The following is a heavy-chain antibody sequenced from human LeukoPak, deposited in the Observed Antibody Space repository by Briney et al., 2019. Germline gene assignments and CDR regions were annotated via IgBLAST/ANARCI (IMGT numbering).Heavy chain of an antibody. J-gene: IGHJ2*01. CDR1: AGFTFSSYS. D-gene: IGHD3-22*01. CDR3: ARDFSYYYYDSSGGYFDL. Sequence: GGSLRLSCAASAGFTFSSYSMNWVRQAPGKGLEWVSYISSSSSTIYYADSVKGRFTISRDNAKNSLYLQMNSLRVEDTAVYYCARDFSYYYYDSSGGYFDLWGRGTLVTVSS. CDR2: ISSSSSTI. V-gene: IGHV3-48*01.